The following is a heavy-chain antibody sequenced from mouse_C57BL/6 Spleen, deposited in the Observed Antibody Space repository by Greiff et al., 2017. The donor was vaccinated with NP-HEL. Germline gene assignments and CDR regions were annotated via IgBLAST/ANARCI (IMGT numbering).Heavy chain of an antibody. V-gene: IGHV1-64*01. CDR2: IHPNSGST. CDR3: ANYGSSYYYAMDY. CDR1: GYTFTSYW. D-gene: IGHD1-1*01. J-gene: IGHJ4*01. Sequence: QVQLQQPGAELVKPGASVKLSCKASGYTFTSYWMHWVKQRPGQGLEWIGIIHPNSGSTNYNEKFKSKATLTVDKSSSTAYMQLSSLTSEDSAVYYCANYGSSYYYAMDYWGQGTSVTVSS.